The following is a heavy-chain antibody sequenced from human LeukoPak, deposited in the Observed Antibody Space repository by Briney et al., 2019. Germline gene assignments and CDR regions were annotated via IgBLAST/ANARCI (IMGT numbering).Heavy chain of an antibody. D-gene: IGHD1-26*01. Sequence: GASVRVSCKVSGYTLTELSMHWVRQAPGKGLEWVGDFDPEDGETIYAQKVQGRVTMTEDTSTDTAYMELSSLRSEDTAVYYCATRAPRANWFDPWGQGTLVTVSS. CDR3: ATRAPRANWFDP. CDR1: GYTLTELS. J-gene: IGHJ5*02. CDR2: FDPEDGET. V-gene: IGHV1-24*01.